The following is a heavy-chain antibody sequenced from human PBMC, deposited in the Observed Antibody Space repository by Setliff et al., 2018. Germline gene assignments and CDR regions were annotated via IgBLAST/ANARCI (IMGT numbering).Heavy chain of an antibody. J-gene: IGHJ4*02. CDR3: AREHTSDWKFDY. Sequence: PGESLKLSCVTSGFTFSDHYLDWVRQAPGKGLEWVGRTKDKDKSYTTEYAASVQGRFTVSRVGSANSLFLHMNNLKTEDTAVYYCAREHTSDWKFDYWGPGTQVTVSS. CDR1: GFTFSDHY. CDR2: TKDKDKSYTT. V-gene: IGHV3-72*01. D-gene: IGHD1-1*01.